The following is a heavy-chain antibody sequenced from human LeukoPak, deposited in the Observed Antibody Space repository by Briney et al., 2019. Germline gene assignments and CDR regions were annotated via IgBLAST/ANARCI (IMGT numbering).Heavy chain of an antibody. V-gene: IGHV3-21*01. Sequence: PGGSLRPSCAASGFTFSSYSMNWVRQAPGKGLEWVSSISSSSSYIYYADSVKGRFTISRDNAKNSLYLQMNSLRAEDTAVYYCARDRSSGWDYWGQGTLWTVSS. CDR1: GFTFSSYS. D-gene: IGHD6-19*01. CDR2: ISSSSSYI. CDR3: ARDRSSGWDY. J-gene: IGHJ4*02.